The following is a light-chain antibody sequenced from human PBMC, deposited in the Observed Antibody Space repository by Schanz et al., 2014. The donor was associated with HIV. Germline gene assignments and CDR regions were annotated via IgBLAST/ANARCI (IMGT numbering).Light chain of an antibody. CDR2: EVS. J-gene: IGLJ1*01. CDR1: SSDVGGYNY. CDR3: SSYAGSNNFV. V-gene: IGLV2-8*01. Sequence: QSALTQPPSASGSPGQSVTITCTGTSSDVGGYNYVSWYQQHPGKAPKLMISEVSKRPSGVSNRFSGTKSGNTASLTVSGLQAEDEADYYCSSYAGSNNFVFGTGTKLTVL.